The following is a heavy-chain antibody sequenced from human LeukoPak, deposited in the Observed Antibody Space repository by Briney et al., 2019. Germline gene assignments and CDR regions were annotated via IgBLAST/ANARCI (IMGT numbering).Heavy chain of an antibody. CDR1: GGSISSGSHY. CDR3: ARGRITMVRGVIWDNWFDP. D-gene: IGHD3-10*01. J-gene: IGHJ5*02. CDR2: IYTSGST. V-gene: IGHV4-61*02. Sequence: SETLSLTCTVSGGSISSGSHYWSWIRQPAGKGLEWIGRIYTSGSTNYNPSLKSRVTISVDTSKNQFSLKLSSVTAADTAVYYCARGRITMVRGVIWDNWFDPWGQGTLVTVSS.